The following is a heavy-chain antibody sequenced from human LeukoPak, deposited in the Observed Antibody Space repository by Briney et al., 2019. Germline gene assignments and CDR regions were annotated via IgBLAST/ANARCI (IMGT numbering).Heavy chain of an antibody. Sequence: ASVKVSCKTSGYTFTDYYMHWVRQAPGQGLEWMGWINPNSGGTNYAQKFQGRVTMTRDTSTSTAYMELSRLRSDDTAVYYCARVVANYYYYYMDVWGKGTTVTISS. V-gene: IGHV1-2*02. CDR1: GYTFTDYY. D-gene: IGHD5-12*01. CDR3: ARVVANYYYYYMDV. J-gene: IGHJ6*03. CDR2: INPNSGGT.